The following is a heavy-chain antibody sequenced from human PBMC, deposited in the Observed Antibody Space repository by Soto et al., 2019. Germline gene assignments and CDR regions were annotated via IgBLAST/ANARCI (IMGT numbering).Heavy chain of an antibody. J-gene: IGHJ4*02. D-gene: IGHD3-22*01. V-gene: IGHV1-69*01. CDR2: IIPIFGTA. CDR1: GGTFSSYA. CDR3: ARSYYDSSGYYFFLDYFDY. Sequence: QVQLVQSGAEVKKPGSSVKVSCKASGGTFSSYAISWVRQAPGQGLEWMGGIIPIFGTANYAQKFQGRVTITADESTSTAYMELSRLRSEDTAVYYCARSYYDSSGYYFFLDYFDYWGQGTLVTVSS.